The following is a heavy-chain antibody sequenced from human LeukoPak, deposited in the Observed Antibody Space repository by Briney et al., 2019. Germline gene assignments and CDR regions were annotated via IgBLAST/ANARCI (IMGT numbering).Heavy chain of an antibody. V-gene: IGHV3-15*01. CDR2: IKSKTDGGTT. D-gene: IGHD6-13*01. J-gene: IGHJ4*02. Sequence: GGSLRLSCAASGFTFSNAWMSWVRQAPGKGLEWVGRIKSKTDGGTTHYAAAVKGRFTISRDDSKNSLYLQMNSLKTEDTAVYYCARVVAAVGSYYFDCWGQGTLVTVSS. CDR3: ARVVAAVGSYYFDC. CDR1: GFTFSNAW.